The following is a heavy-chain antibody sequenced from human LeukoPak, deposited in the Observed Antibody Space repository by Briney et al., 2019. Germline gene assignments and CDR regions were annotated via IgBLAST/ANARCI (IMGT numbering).Heavy chain of an antibody. CDR2: ISSSGSTI. V-gene: IGHV3-48*04. J-gene: IGHJ4*02. CDR1: GFTFSSYA. CDR3: ARVPPLPRGGGDY. D-gene: IGHD3-10*01. Sequence: GGSLRLSCAASGFTFSSYAMSWVRQAPGKGLEWVSYISSSGSTIYYADSVKGRFTISRDNAKNSLYLQMNSLRAEDTAVYYCARVPPLPRGGGDYWGQRTLVTVSS.